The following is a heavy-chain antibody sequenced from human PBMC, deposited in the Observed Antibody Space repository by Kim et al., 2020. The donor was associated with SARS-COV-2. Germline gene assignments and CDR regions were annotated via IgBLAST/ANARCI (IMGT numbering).Heavy chain of an antibody. Sequence: SETLSLTCAVYGGSFSGYYWSWIRQPPGKGLEWIGEINHSGSTNYNPSLKSRVTISVDTSKNQFSLKLSSVTAADTAVYYCARDHVYGDLKTRVGLDYWGQGTLVTVSS. CDR3: ARDHVYGDLKTRVGLDY. V-gene: IGHV4-34*01. CDR1: GGSFSGYY. CDR2: INHSGST. J-gene: IGHJ4*02. D-gene: IGHD4-17*01.